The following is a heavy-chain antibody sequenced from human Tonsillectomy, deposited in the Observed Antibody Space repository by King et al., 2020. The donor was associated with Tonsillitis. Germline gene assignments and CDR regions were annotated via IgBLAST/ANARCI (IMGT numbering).Heavy chain of an antibody. Sequence: VQLQESGPGLVKPSQTLSLTCTVSGDSISSGSYYWNWIRQHPGKGLEWMGYIYFSGRTYYNPFLKSRVTISIDTSKNQFSLKLSSVTAADTAVYYCARDGRIAALAWYYYYMDVWGKGTTVTVSS. J-gene: IGHJ6*03. D-gene: IGHD6-6*01. V-gene: IGHV4-31*03. CDR2: IYFSGRT. CDR1: GDSISSGSYY. CDR3: ARDGRIAALAWYYYYMDV.